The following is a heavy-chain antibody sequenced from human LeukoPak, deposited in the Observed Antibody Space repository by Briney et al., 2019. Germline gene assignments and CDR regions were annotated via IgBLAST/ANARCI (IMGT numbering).Heavy chain of an antibody. CDR3: ARDSPSYFAFDY. V-gene: IGHV3-33*01. D-gene: IGHD3-10*01. CDR1: GFTFSSYG. Sequence: GGSLRLSCAASGFTFSSYGMHWVRQAPGKGLEWVAVIWYDGSNKYYADSVKGRFTISRDNSKNTLYLQMNSLRAEDTAVYYCARDSPSYFAFDYRGQGTLVTVSS. J-gene: IGHJ4*02. CDR2: IWYDGSNK.